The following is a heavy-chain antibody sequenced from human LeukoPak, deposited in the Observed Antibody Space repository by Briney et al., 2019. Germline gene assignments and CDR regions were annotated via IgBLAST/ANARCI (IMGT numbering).Heavy chain of an antibody. D-gene: IGHD2-8*02. CDR1: GFHVITYY. CDR3: ATYRQVLLPFES. CDR2: IYSDFRT. J-gene: IGHJ4*02. Sequence: PGGSLRLSCAASGFHVITYYMNWFRQAPGKGLEWASVIYSDFRTYYADSVRGRFTISRDNSKSTLSLQMNSLRAEDTAIYYCATYRQVLLPFESWGQGTLVTVSS. V-gene: IGHV3-53*01.